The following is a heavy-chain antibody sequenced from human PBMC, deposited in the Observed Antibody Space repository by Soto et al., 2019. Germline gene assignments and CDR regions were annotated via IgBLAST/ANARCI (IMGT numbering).Heavy chain of an antibody. J-gene: IGHJ4*02. V-gene: IGHV3-11*06. CDR2: ISGGSAYT. CDR3: ANLPEHQEYSQGYGSDDY. D-gene: IGHD6-6*01. CDR1: GFSFSDYY. Sequence: PGGSLRLSCAASGFSFSDYYMSWVRQAPGKGLEWISYISGGSAYTHYADSVKGRFTISRDNAKNSLYLQMNNLRGEDTAVYYCANLPEHQEYSQGYGSDDYWGQGTLVTVSS.